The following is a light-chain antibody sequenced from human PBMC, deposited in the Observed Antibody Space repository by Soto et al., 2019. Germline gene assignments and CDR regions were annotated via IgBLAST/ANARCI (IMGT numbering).Light chain of an antibody. J-gene: IGKJ4*01. CDR1: QNINNY. Sequence: DIQMTQSPSSLSASVGDRVTITCRASQNINNYLTWYQQKPRKAPKILIYTAASLQSGVPSRLNGSGSGTDFTLTITSLQTEDLATYYCQQTYSLPLTFGGGTKVEIK. CDR2: TAA. CDR3: QQTYSLPLT. V-gene: IGKV1-39*01.